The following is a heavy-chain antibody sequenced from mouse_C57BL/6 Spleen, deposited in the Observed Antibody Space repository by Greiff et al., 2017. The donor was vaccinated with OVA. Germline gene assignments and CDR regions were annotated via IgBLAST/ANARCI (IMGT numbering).Heavy chain of an antibody. CDR2: IDPSDSYT. Sequence: QVQLQQPGAELVRPGTSVKLSCKASGYTFTSYWMHWVKQRPGQGLEWIGVIDPSDSYTNYNQKFKGKATLTVDTSSSTAYMQLSSLTSEDSAVYYCAREVEDYWGQGTTLTVSS. V-gene: IGHV1-59*01. J-gene: IGHJ2*01. CDR1: GYTFTSYW. D-gene: IGHD1-1*01. CDR3: AREVEDY.